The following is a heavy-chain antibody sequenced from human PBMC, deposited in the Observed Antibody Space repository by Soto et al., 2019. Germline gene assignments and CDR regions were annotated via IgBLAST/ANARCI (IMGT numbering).Heavy chain of an antibody. J-gene: IGHJ6*02. CDR2: IDYSGRT. V-gene: IGHV4-59*01. D-gene: IGHD2-2*01. CDR1: GGSISTYY. CDR3: ARDHRYCSSTRRPGGMDV. Sequence: SETLSLTCTVSGGSISTYYWSWIRQPPGKGLEWIGYIDYSGRTNHSPSLKSRVTISIDTSQKQFSLKLSSVTAADTAVYYCARDHRYCSSTRRPGGMDVWGQGTTVTVSS.